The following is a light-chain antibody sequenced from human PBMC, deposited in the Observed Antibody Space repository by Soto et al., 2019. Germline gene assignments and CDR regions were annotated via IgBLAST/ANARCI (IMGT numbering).Light chain of an antibody. V-gene: IGKV4-1*01. CDR3: QQYYSTPRT. CDR1: QSVLYSSNNKNY. CDR2: WAS. J-gene: IGKJ1*01. Sequence: DIVITQAPTSLAVSLGERATINCKSSQSVLYSSNNKNYLAWYQQKPGQPPKLLIYWASTRESGVPDRFSGSGSGTDFTLTISSLQAEDVAVYYCQQYYSTPRTFGQGTKVDIK.